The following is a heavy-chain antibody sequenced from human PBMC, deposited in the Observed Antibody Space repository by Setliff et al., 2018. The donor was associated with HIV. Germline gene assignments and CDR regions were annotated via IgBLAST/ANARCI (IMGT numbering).Heavy chain of an antibody. V-gene: IGHV1-69*13. CDR2: IIPIFGTA. Sequence: SVKVSCKASGGTFSAISWVRQAPGQGLEWMGGIIPIFGTANYAQKFQGRVTITADESTSTAYMELSSLRSEDTAVYYCARGQPQGGGTYWSAFDIWGQGTMVTVSS. CDR1: GGTFSA. D-gene: IGHD1-26*01. CDR3: ARGQPQGGGTYWSAFDI. J-gene: IGHJ3*02.